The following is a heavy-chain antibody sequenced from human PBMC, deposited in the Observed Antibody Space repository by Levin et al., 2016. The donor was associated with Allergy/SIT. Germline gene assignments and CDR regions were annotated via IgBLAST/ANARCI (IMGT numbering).Heavy chain of an antibody. D-gene: IGHD3-10*01. Sequence: GESLKISCAASGFTFSPYWMHWVRQAPGKGLVWVSNINSDGSITSYADSVKGRFTISRDNAKKTLYLQMNSLRAEDTAVYFCAGGAYGLNFWGQGTLVTVSS. J-gene: IGHJ4*02. CDR3: AGGAYGLNF. V-gene: IGHV3-74*01. CDR2: INSDGSIT. CDR1: GFTFSPYW.